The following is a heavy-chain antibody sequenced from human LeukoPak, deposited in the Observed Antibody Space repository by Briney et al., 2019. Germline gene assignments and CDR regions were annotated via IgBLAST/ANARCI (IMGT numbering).Heavy chain of an antibody. CDR3: ARDQEYDYGDYFDAFDI. Sequence: QSGGSLRLSCAASGFTSNSYGMHWVRQAPGKGLEWVAFIRYDGTNKYYADSVKGRFTISRDNAKNSLYLQMNSPRAEDTAVYYCARDQEYDYGDYFDAFDIWGQGTMVTVSS. D-gene: IGHD4-17*01. V-gene: IGHV3-30*02. J-gene: IGHJ3*02. CDR1: GFTSNSYG. CDR2: IRYDGTNK.